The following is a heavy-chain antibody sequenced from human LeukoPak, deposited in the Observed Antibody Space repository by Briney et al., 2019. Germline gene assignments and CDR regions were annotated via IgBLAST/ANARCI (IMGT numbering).Heavy chain of an antibody. CDR1: GFTFSSYA. CDR3: ARDWTVGNEMARLDY. D-gene: IGHD5-24*01. CDR2: ISYDGSNK. J-gene: IGHJ4*02. Sequence: GGSLRLSCAASGFTFSSYAMHWVRQAPGKGLEWVAVISYDGSNKYYADSVKGRFTISRDNSKNTLYLQMNSLRAEDTAVYYCARDWTVGNEMARLDYWGQGTLVTGSS. V-gene: IGHV3-30*01.